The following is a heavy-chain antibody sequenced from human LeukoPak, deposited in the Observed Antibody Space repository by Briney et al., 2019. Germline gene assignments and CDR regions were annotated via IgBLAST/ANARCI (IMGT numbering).Heavy chain of an antibody. V-gene: IGHV4-59*01. Sequence: SETLSLTCTVSGGSISSYYWSWIRQPPGKGLDWIGYIYYSGSTNYNPSLKSRVTISVDTSKNQFSLKLSSVTAADTAVYYCASGTVTPYYYYYMDVWGKGTTVTVSS. J-gene: IGHJ6*03. CDR2: IYYSGST. CDR3: ASGTVTPYYYYYMDV. CDR1: GGSISSYY. D-gene: IGHD4-17*01.